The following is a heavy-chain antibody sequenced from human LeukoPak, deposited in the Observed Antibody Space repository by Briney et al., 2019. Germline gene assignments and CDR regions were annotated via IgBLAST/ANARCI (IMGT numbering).Heavy chain of an antibody. CDR2: IKQDGSET. J-gene: IGHJ3*02. Sequence: GGSLRLSCAASGFTFSSHYMTWVRQAPGKGLEWVANIKQDGSETFCLESMKGRITISRDNAENAVYLQINSLRAEDTAVYYCARESRLGTGDDAFDMWGQGTMVTVSS. CDR3: ARESRLGTGDDAFDM. D-gene: IGHD3-10*01. V-gene: IGHV3-7*01. CDR1: GFTFSSHY.